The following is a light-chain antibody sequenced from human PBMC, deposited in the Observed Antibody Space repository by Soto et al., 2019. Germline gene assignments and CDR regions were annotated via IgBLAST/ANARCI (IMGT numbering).Light chain of an antibody. V-gene: IGKV3-20*01. CDR3: QQYGSSPRT. CDR1: QSVSSSY. CDR2: GAS. Sequence: EIVLTQSPGTLSLFPGERATLSCRASQSVSSSYLAWHQQKPGQAPRFLIYGASSRATGVPDRFSGSGSGTDFTLTISRLEPEDFAVYYCQQYGSSPRTFGQGTKVEIK. J-gene: IGKJ1*01.